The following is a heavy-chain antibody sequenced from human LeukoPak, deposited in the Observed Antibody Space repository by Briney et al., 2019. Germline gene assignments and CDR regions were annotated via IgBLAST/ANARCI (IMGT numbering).Heavy chain of an antibody. D-gene: IGHD2-21*02. CDR2: ITPIFRTP. CDR3: ARGWLAETTVVTPYNY. Sequence: WASVTVSCKASGGTFSSTTINWVRQAPGQGLEWMGGITPIFRTPNYAQKFQGRVTITAVESMSTAYMELSSLRSEDTAVYYCARGWLAETTVVTPYNYWGQGTLVTVSS. CDR1: GGTFSSTT. V-gene: IGHV1-69*13. J-gene: IGHJ4*02.